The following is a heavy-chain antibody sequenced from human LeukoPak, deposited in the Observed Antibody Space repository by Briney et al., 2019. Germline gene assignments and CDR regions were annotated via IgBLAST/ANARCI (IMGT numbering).Heavy chain of an antibody. J-gene: IGHJ4*02. CDR3: ASSVRLDGSTGY. D-gene: IGHD5/OR15-5a*01. CDR2: IIPIFGTP. V-gene: IGHV1-69*05. CDR1: GGTFSTYG. Sequence: ASVKVSCKASGGTFSTYGISWVRQAPGQGLEWVGRIIPIFGTPNYAQKFQGRLTITTDESTSTAYMELSSLRSEDTAVYYCASSVRLDGSTGYWGQGTLVTVSS.